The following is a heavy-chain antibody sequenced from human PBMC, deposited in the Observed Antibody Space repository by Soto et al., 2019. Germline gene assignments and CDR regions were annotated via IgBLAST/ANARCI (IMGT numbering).Heavy chain of an antibody. J-gene: IGHJ3*02. CDR2: IDWDDDK. CDR1: GFSLSTSGMC. Sequence: ALVNPTQTLTLTCTFSGFSLSTSGMCVSWIRQPPGKALEWLALIDWDDDKYYSTSLKTRLTISKDTSKNQVVLTMTNMDPVDTATYYCARIVGPYDSSGYYPNPFAFDIWGQGTMVTVSS. V-gene: IGHV2-70*01. CDR3: ARIVGPYDSSGYYPNPFAFDI. D-gene: IGHD3-22*01.